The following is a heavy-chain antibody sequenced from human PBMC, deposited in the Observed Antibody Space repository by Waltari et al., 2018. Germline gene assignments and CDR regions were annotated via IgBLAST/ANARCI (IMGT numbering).Heavy chain of an antibody. Sequence: EVQLVESGGGLVKPGGSLRLSCAASGFTFSSYSMNWVRQAPGKGLEWVSSISSSSYIYYADSVKGRFTISRDNAKNSLYLQMNSLRAEDTAVYYCARVREDDAFDIWGQGTMVTVSS. J-gene: IGHJ3*02. V-gene: IGHV3-21*01. CDR1: GFTFSSYS. CDR3: ARVREDDAFDI. CDR2: ISSSSYI.